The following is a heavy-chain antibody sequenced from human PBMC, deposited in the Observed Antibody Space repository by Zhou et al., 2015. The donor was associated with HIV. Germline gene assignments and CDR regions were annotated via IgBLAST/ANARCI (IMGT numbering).Heavy chain of an antibody. J-gene: IGHJ6*02. V-gene: IGHV1-69*08. CDR3: ARANGLGLHYYGMDV. CDR2: IIPALRKT. D-gene: IGHD2-8*01. Sequence: QVQLEQSGAEVKKPGSSVKVSCKASGGTFTSNTMRWVRQAPGQGLEWVGTIIPALRKTNYAQNFQGRVTITADKSTSTTYMELSSLRSEDTAVYYCARANGLGLHYYGMDVWGQGTTVTVSS. CDR1: GGTFTSNT.